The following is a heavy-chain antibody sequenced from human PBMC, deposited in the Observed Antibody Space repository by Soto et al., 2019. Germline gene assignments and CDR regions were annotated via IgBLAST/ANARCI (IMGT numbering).Heavy chain of an antibody. V-gene: IGHV4-31*03. J-gene: IGHJ4*02. CDR3: ARYCSGGSCYSSHFDY. Sequence: QVQLQESGPGLVKPSQTLSLTCTVSGGSISSGGYYWSWIRQHPGKGLEWIGYIYYSGSTYYNPSLXRXVXLXXDPSKNQFSLKLSSVTAADTAVYYCARYCSGGSCYSSHFDYWGQGTLVTVSS. D-gene: IGHD2-15*01. CDR2: IYYSGST. CDR1: GGSISSGGYY.